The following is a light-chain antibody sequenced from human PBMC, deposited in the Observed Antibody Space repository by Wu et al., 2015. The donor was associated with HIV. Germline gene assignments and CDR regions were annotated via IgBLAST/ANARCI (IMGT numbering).Light chain of an antibody. Sequence: QSPSSVSASVGDKVTINCRTTQNIVTYLAWYQQNPGKAPRLLIYGASNLQSGVPSRFSGTGSGTDFNFTISSLQPEDFANYYCQQGNSFPWTFGQGTKVEMK. V-gene: IGKV1-12*01. CDR3: QQGNSFPWT. J-gene: IGKJ1*01. CDR2: GAS. CDR1: QNIVTY.